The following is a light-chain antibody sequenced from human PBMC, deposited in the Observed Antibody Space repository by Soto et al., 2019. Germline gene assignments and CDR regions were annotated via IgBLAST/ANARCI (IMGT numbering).Light chain of an antibody. J-gene: IGKJ1*01. Sequence: AIQMTQSPSSLSASVGDRVTISCRASQGIGNALGWYQQKPGKAPKLLIFAASTLVRGVPSRFSGRGSGTEFTLTISSLQPGDFATYYCQHYNSYSEAFGQGTKVDIK. V-gene: IGKV1-13*02. CDR3: QHYNSYSEA. CDR1: QGIGNA. CDR2: AAS.